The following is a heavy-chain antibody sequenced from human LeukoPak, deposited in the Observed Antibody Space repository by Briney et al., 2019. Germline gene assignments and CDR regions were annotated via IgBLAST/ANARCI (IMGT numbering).Heavy chain of an antibody. V-gene: IGHV4-34*01. CDR1: GGSFSGYY. CDR2: INHSGST. CDR3: ASNKWNTYFDY. Sequence: SETLSLTCAVYGGSFSGYYWSWIRQPPGKGLEWIGEINHSGSTNYNPSLKSRVTISVDTSKNQFSLKLSSVTAADTAVYYCASNKWNTYFDYWGQGTLVTVSS. D-gene: IGHD1-20*01. J-gene: IGHJ4*02.